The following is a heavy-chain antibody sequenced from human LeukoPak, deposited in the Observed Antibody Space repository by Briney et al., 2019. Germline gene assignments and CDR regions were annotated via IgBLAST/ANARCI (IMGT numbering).Heavy chain of an antibody. V-gene: IGHV3-74*03. CDR1: GFTFSSYW. CDR3: AKWCGTGYPN. Sequence: GGSLRLSCAASGFTFSSYWMHWVRQTPGKGLLWVSRINSDGSITTYADSVKGRFTISRDNAKNTLCLEMNSLRAEDTAVYYCAKWCGTGYPNWGQGTLVTVSS. CDR2: INSDGSIT. J-gene: IGHJ4*02. D-gene: IGHD3-9*01.